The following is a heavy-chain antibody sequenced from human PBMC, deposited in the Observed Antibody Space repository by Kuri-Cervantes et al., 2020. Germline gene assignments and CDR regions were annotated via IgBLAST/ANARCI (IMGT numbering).Heavy chain of an antibody. D-gene: IGHD6-6*01. CDR1: GFTFSSYW. V-gene: IGHV3-7*01. CDR2: IKQDGSER. Sequence: GGSLRLSCAASGFTFSSYWMNWVRQAPGKGLEWVANIKQDGSERYYVDSVKGRFTISRDNAKNSLYLQMNSLRAEDTAVYYCERDANVHYYYGMDVWGQGTTVTVSS. CDR3: ERDANVHYYYGMDV. J-gene: IGHJ6*02.